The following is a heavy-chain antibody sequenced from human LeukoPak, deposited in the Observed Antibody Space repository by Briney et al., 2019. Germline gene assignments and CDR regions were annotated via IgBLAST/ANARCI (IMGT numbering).Heavy chain of an antibody. CDR3: ASLYCSSTSCYRYYGMDV. J-gene: IGHJ6*02. D-gene: IGHD2-2*01. V-gene: IGHV4-34*01. CDR1: GGSISSYY. CDR2: INHSGST. Sequence: SETLSLTCTVSGGSISSYYWSWIRQPPGKGLEWIGEINHSGSTNYNPSLKSRVTISVDTSKNQFSLKLSSVTAADTAVYYCASLYCSSTSCYRYYGMDVWGQGTTVTVSS.